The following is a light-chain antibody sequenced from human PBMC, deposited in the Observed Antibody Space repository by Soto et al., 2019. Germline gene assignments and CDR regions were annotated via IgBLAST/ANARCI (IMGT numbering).Light chain of an antibody. Sequence: EILLTQSPGTLSLSPGERATLSCRASQSVSSSYLAWYQQKPGQAPRLLIYDASNRATGIPARFSGSGSGTDFTLTISSLEPEDFAVYYCQQRSNWTFGQGTKVDIK. CDR2: DAS. CDR1: QSVSSSY. CDR3: QQRSNWT. V-gene: IGKV3-11*01. J-gene: IGKJ1*01.